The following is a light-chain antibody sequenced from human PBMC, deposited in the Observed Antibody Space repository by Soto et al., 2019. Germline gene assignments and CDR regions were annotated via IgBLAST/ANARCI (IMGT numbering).Light chain of an antibody. CDR3: PSSDSSLRARHV. CDR2: GNN. CDR1: SSNIGAGYE. V-gene: IGLV1-40*01. J-gene: IGLJ1*01. Sequence: QSVLTQPPSVSGAPGQRVTSSCTGSSSNIGAGYEVHWYQQLPGTAPKLLIYGNNNRPSGVPDRFSGSKSGTSASLAITGLQAEDESYYYSPSSDSSLRARHVSRPGTKLTVL.